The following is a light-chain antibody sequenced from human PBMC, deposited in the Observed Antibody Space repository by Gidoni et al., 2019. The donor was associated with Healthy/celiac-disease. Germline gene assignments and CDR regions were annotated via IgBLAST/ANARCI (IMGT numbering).Light chain of an antibody. CDR2: AAS. J-gene: IGKJ1*01. Sequence: AIRMTQSPSSFSASPGDRVTITCRASQGISSYLAWYQQKPGKAPKLLIYAASTLQSGVPSRFSGSGPGTDFTLTISCLQSEDFATYYCQQYYSYPGAFGQGTKVEIK. CDR3: QQYYSYPGA. CDR1: QGISSY. V-gene: IGKV1-8*01.